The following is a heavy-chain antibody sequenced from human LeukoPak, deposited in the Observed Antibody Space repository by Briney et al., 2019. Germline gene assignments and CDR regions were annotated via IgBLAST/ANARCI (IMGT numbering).Heavy chain of an antibody. CDR2: IKQDGSEK. V-gene: IGHV3-7*01. J-gene: IGHJ6*03. D-gene: IGHD3-22*01. CDR3: ARRITMIVVVTVLDYYYMDV. Sequence: GGSLRLSCAASGFTFSSYWMSWVRQAPGKGLEWVANIKQDGSEKYYVDSVKGRFTISRDNAKNSLYLQMNSLRAEDTAVYYCARRITMIVVVTVLDYYYMDVWGKGTTVTVSS. CDR1: GFTFSSYW.